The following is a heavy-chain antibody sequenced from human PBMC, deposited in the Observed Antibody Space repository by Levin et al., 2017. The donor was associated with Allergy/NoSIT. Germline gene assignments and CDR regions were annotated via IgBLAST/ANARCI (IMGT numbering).Heavy chain of an antibody. J-gene: IGHJ3*02. Sequence: EASVKVSCKASGFPLTAHWVRQAPGQRLEWMGWINAGDGNTRYSQKLQGRVTFTGDSFASTVYMELSSLTSEDTAVYYCARDRRSGNTDGFDIWGQGTMVTVSS. CDR2: INAGDGNT. CDR1: GFPLTA. V-gene: IGHV1-3*01. D-gene: IGHD1-26*01. CDR3: ARDRRSGNTDGFDI.